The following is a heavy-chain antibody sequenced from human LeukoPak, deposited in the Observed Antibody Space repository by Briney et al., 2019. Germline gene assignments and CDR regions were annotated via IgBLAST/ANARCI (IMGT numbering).Heavy chain of an antibody. Sequence: SETLSLTCTLSGVSIRIYYWLCLRQPPGKGLEGLGNLYYCGRTNYNPSLKSRVTISVATSKNQFSLKLSSVTAADTGVYYCAREIRESSGYPFWNDDDFDMWGQGPRVSV. J-gene: IGHJ3*02. V-gene: IGHV4-59*01. D-gene: IGHD3-22*01. CDR2: LYYCGRT. CDR3: AREIRESSGYPFWNDDDFDM. CDR1: GVSIRIYY.